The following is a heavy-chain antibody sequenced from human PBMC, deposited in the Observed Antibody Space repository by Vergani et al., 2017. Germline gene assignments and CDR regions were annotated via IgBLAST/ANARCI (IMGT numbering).Heavy chain of an antibody. CDR2: IWYDGSNK. J-gene: IGHJ6*03. CDR3: ARVGMGSSSSSYYYYYMDV. CDR1: GFTFSSYA. D-gene: IGHD6-6*01. V-gene: IGHV3-33*08. Sequence: QVQLVESGGGVVQPGRSLRLSCAASGFTFSSYAMHWVRQAPGKGLEWVAVIWYDGSNKYYADSVKGRFTISRDNSKNTLYLQMNSLRAEDTAVYYCARVGMGSSSSSYYYYYMDVWGKGTTVTVSS.